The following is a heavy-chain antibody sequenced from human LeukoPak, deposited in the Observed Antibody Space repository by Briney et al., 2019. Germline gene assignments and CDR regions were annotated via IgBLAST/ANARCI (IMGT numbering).Heavy chain of an antibody. J-gene: IGHJ4*02. CDR3: ARGVLRFLEWLLY. CDR2: IIPIFGTA. V-gene: IGHV1-69*13. CDR1: GGTFSIYA. D-gene: IGHD3-3*01. Sequence: SVTVSFKASGGTFSIYAISWVRQAPAQGHEWVGGIIPIFGTANYAHKFQGRGTITADESTSTAYMELSSLRSEDTAVYYCARGVLRFLEWLLYWGQGTLVTVSS.